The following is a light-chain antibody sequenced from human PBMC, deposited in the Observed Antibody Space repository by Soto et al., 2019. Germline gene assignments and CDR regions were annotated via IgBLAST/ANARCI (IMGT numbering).Light chain of an antibody. J-gene: IGKJ5*01. Sequence: DIQMTQSPSSLSASVGDRVTITCRASERINNYLNWYQQKPGRHPKLLIYXASSLQSGIPSRFSGSGSGTDFTDLTLTISSLKPEDGETYDCQQTYMTPITFGQGTRLEIK. CDR3: QQTYMTPIT. CDR2: XAS. V-gene: IGKV1-39*01. CDR1: ERINNY.